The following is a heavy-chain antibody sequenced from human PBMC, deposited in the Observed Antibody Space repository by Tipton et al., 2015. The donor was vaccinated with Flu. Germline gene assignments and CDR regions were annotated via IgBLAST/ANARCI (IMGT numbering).Heavy chain of an antibody. CDR1: GDSIASDYY. CDR3: ARGNGYANAYLDF. D-gene: IGHD5-12*01. CDR2: INHSESP. V-gene: IGHV4-34*01. Sequence: TLSLTCSVSGDSIASDYYWGWIRQPPGKGLEWIGEINHSESPNYNPSLKSRVTISVDTSKNQFSLKVTSLTAADTAVYYCARGNGYANAYLDFWGQGTLVTVSS. J-gene: IGHJ4*02.